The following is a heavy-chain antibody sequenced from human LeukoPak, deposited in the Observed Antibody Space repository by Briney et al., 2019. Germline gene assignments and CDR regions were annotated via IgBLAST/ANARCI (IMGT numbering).Heavy chain of an antibody. D-gene: IGHD3-22*01. CDR1: GFTFSSYA. J-gene: IGHJ3*02. V-gene: IGHV3-30*04. Sequence: PGGSLRLSCAASGFTFSSYAMHWVRQAPGKGLEWVAVISYDGSNKYYADSVKGRFTISRDNSKNTLYLQMNSLRAEDTAVYYCAKGIPYYYDSSGHWGAFDIWGQGTMVTVSS. CDR2: ISYDGSNK. CDR3: AKGIPYYYDSSGHWGAFDI.